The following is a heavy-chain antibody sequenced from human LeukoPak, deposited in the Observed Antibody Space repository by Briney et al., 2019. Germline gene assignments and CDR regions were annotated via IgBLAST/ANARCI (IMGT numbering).Heavy chain of an antibody. Sequence: GGSLRLSCAASGFTFSSYAMSWVRQAPGKGLEWVSAISGSGGSTYYADSVKGRFTISRDNSKNTLYLQMNSLRAEDTAVYYCANNGYGHRVVSFDYWGQGALVTVSS. V-gene: IGHV3-23*01. D-gene: IGHD5-18*01. CDR1: GFTFSSYA. CDR2: ISGSGGST. CDR3: ANNGYGHRVVSFDY. J-gene: IGHJ4*02.